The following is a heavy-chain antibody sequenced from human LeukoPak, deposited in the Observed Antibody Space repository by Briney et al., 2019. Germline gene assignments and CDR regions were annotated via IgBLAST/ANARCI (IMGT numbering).Heavy chain of an antibody. D-gene: IGHD3-3*01. CDR1: GYTFTSYY. J-gene: IGHJ4*02. Sequence: ASVKVSCKASGYTFTSYYMHWVRQAPGQGLEWMGIINPSGGSTSYAQKFQGRVTMTRDTSTSTVYMELSSLRSEDTAVYYCARGTLAIFGVVHAPLFDYWGRGTLVTVSS. V-gene: IGHV1-46*01. CDR3: ARGTLAIFGVVHAPLFDY. CDR2: INPSGGST.